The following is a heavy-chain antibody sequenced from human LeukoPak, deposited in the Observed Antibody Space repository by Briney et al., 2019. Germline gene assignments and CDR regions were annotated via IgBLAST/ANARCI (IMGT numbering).Heavy chain of an antibody. J-gene: IGHJ4*02. Sequence: PGGSLRLSCAAAGFTFSSYWMHWVRHAPGKGLVWVSRISSDGSRTSYADSVKGRFTISRDNAKNTLYLQMNSLRGEDTAVDYCAKWSGDYPSYYLDYWGQGTLVTVSS. D-gene: IGHD4-17*01. CDR3: AKWSGDYPSYYLDY. CDR2: ISSDGSRT. CDR1: GFTFSSYW. V-gene: IGHV3-74*01.